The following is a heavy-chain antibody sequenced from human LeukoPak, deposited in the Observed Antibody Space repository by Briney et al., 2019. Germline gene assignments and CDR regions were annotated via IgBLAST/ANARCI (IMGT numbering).Heavy chain of an antibody. CDR2: ISSSGSDI. Sequence: GGSLRLSCAASGFTFSNYEMHWVRQAPGKGLEWVSYISSSGSDIYYADSVKGRFTISRDNAKNSLYLHMNSLRAEDTAVYYCASSGGYDSSGYYSFDAFDIWGQGTMVTVSS. CDR1: GFTFSNYE. V-gene: IGHV3-48*03. J-gene: IGHJ3*02. CDR3: ASSGGYDSSGYYSFDAFDI. D-gene: IGHD3-22*01.